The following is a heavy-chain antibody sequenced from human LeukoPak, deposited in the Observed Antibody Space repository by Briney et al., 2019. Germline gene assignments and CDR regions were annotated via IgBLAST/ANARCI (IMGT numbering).Heavy chain of an antibody. D-gene: IGHD2-2*01. Sequence: GGSLRLSCAASGFTFSDHWMAWVRQAPGKGLEWVANIKQDGSEKYYVDSVKGRFTISRDNAKNSLYLQMNSLRAEDTAVYYCARTEKGVVVPAAIFRSNYYYYMDVWGKGTTVTVSS. CDR2: IKQDGSEK. J-gene: IGHJ6*03. V-gene: IGHV3-7*01. CDR1: GFTFSDHW. CDR3: ARTEKGVVVPAAIFRSNYYYYMDV.